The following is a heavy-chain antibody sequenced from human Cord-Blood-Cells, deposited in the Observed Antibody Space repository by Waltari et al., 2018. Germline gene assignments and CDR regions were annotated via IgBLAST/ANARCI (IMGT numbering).Heavy chain of an antibody. CDR2: IKQDGSEK. CDR3: ASGRSSFFDY. Sequence: EVQLVESGGGLVQPGGSLRLSSAASVFTFRSYWLSWVRQGPGKGLEWVANIKQDGSEKYYVDSVKGRFTISRDNAKNSLYLQMNSLRAEDTAVYYCASGRSSFFDYWGQGTLVTVSS. J-gene: IGHJ4*02. V-gene: IGHV3-7*01. CDR1: VFTFRSYW. D-gene: IGHD6-6*01.